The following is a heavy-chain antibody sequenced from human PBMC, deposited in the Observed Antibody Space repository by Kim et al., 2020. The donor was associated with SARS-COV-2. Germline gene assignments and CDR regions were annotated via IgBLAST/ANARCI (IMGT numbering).Heavy chain of an antibody. CDR2: IYYSGST. D-gene: IGHD3-9*01. CDR3: ARLRKRYYDILTGYLGHRHDAFDI. J-gene: IGHJ3*02. V-gene: IGHV4-39*01. CDR1: GGSISSSSYY. Sequence: SETLSLTCTVSGGSISSSSYYWGWIRQPPGKGLEWIGSIYYSGSTYYNPSLKSRVTISVDTSKNQFSLKLSSVTAADTAVYYCARLRKRYYDILTGYLGHRHDAFDIWGQGTMVTVSS.